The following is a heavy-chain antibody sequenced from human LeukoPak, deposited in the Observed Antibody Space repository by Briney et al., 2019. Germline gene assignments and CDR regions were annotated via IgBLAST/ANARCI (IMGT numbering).Heavy chain of an antibody. V-gene: IGHV3-23*01. CDR3: ALQRTLWQQLLDY. CDR2: ISGRGASK. D-gene: IGHD6-13*01. Sequence: GGSLRLSCAVSGLTFNNYAMSWVRQAPGKGLEWVSGISGRGASKYYADSVKGRFTISRDNSKNTLYLQMNSLRAEDTAVYYCALQRTLWQQLLDYWGQGTLVTVSS. CDR1: GLTFNNYA. J-gene: IGHJ4*02.